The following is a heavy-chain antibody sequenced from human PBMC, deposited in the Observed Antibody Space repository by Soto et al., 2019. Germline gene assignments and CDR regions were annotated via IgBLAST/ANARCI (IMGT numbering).Heavy chain of an antibody. J-gene: IGHJ6*03. V-gene: IGHV4-34*01. CDR3: ASRSSSPYYYMDV. Sequence: SETLSLTCAVYGGSFSGYYWSWIRQPPGKGLEWIGEINHGGSTNYNPSLKSRVTISVDTSKNQFSLKLSSVTAADTAVCYCASRSSSPYYYMDVWGKGTTVTVSS. CDR2: INHGGST. D-gene: IGHD6-6*01. CDR1: GGSFSGYY.